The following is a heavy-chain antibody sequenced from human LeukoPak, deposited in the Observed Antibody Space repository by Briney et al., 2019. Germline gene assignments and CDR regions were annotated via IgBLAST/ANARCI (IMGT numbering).Heavy chain of an antibody. Sequence: GGSLRLSCAASGFTFSGSAMHWVRQASGKGLEWVGRIRSKANSYATAYAASVKGRFTISRDDSKNTAYLQMNSLRTEDTAVYYCTSHIVVVPAAGRPYYYGMDVWGQGTTVTVSS. CDR3: TSHIVVVPAAGRPYYYGMDV. CDR1: GFTFSGSA. J-gene: IGHJ6*02. D-gene: IGHD2-2*01. V-gene: IGHV3-73*01. CDR2: IRSKANSYAT.